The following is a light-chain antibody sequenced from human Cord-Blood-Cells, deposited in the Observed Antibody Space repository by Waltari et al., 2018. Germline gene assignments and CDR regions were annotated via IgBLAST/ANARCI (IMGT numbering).Light chain of an antibody. CDR3: QQYGSSPRT. V-gene: IGKV3-20*01. CDR1: QSVSSSY. CDR2: GAS. J-gene: IGKJ1*01. Sequence: EIVLTQSPGTLSLSPGERATLSCRASQSVSSSYLAWYQQKPCQAPRLLIYGASSRATGIPDRFSCSGSGTDFTLTISRLEPEDFAVYYCQQYGSSPRTFGQGTKVEIK.